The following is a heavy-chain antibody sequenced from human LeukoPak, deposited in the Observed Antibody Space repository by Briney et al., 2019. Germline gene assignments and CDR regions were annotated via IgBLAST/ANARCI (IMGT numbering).Heavy chain of an antibody. CDR3: AKAWPNSGNYYYDY. CDR2: ISGSGAIT. Sequence: PRGSLRLSCAASGFTFSSSAMNWVCQAPGKGLECVSGISGSGAITYYADSVKGRFTISRDNSLNTLYLQMNSLRADDTAVYYCAKAWPNSGNYYYDYWGQGTLDPVSP. J-gene: IGHJ4*02. V-gene: IGHV3-23*01. D-gene: IGHD3-22*01. CDR1: GFTFSSSA.